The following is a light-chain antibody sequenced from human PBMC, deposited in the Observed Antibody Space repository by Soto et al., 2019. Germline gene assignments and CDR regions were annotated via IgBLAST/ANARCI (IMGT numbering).Light chain of an antibody. CDR2: EAT. CDR1: SSDIGIYNL. CDR3: CLSASSTTIM. V-gene: IGLV2-23*02. Sequence: QSALTQPASVSGSPGQSITISCTGTSSDIGIYNLVSWYQHHPGKAPKLIIYEATKRPSGVSHRFSGSKSGNTASLTISGLQAEDEADYYCCLSASSTTIMFGGGTKLTVL. J-gene: IGLJ3*02.